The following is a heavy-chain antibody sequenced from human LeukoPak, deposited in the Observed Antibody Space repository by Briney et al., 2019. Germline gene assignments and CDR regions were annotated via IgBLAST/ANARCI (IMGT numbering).Heavy chain of an antibody. V-gene: IGHV3-23*01. J-gene: IGHJ4*02. CDR2: ITGSGGNT. CDR3: AKWGDYDVLTGYYVSDY. Sequence: GRSLRLSCAASGFTFSNYAMSWVRQAPGKGLEWVSAITGSGGNTYYADSVKGRFTISRDNSKNTVFLQMNSLRAENTAVYYCAKWGDYDVLTGYYVSDYWGQGALVTVSS. CDR1: GFTFSNYA. D-gene: IGHD3-9*01.